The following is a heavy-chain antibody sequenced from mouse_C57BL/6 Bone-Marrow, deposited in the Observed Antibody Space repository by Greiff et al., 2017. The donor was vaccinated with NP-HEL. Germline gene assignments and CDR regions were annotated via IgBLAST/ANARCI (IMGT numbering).Heavy chain of an antibody. J-gene: IGHJ3*01. V-gene: IGHV1-72*01. CDR1: GFNIKDYY. CDR3: ARGELGRGAWFAY. Sequence: QVQLQQSGAELVRPGASVKLSCTASGFNIKDYYMHWVKQRPEQGLEWIGRIDPNSGGTKYDEKFKSKATLTVDKPSSTACMQHSSLTSEDSAVYYCARGELGRGAWFAYWGQGTLVTVSA. D-gene: IGHD4-1*01. CDR2: IDPNSGGT.